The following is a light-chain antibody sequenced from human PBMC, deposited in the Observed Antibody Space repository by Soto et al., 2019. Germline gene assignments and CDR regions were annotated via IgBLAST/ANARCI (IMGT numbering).Light chain of an antibody. CDR2: AAS. J-gene: IGKJ4*01. CDR3: QQSYSTPT. Sequence: DIQITQSPSSLSASVGDRVTITCRASQSISSYLNWYQQKPGKAAKLLIYAASSLQSGVPSRFSGSGSGTDFTLTISSLQPEDFATYYCQQSYSTPTFGGGTKVDIK. CDR1: QSISSY. V-gene: IGKV1-39*01.